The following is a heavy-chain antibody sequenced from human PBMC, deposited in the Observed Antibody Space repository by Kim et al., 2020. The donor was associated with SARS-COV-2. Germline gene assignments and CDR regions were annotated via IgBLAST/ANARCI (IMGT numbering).Heavy chain of an antibody. Sequence: YHADSVKGRFTISKDNSKKTLFLQMNHLRAEDTAVYYCAKHNYGYVDYWGQGTLVTVSS. J-gene: IGHJ4*02. V-gene: IGHV3-23*01. D-gene: IGHD5-18*01. CDR3: AKHNYGYVDY.